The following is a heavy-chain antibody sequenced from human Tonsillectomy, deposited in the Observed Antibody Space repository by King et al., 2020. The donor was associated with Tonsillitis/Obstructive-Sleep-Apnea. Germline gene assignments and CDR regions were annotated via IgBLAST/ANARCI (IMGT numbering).Heavy chain of an antibody. D-gene: IGHD2-15*01. J-gene: IGHJ4*02. CDR1: GFTFSSYA. Sequence: QLVQSGGGVVQPGRSLRLSCAASGFTFSSYAMHWVRQAPGKGLEWVAVISYDGSNKYYADSVKGRFTFSRDNSKNTLYLQMNSLRADDTAMYYCARDQGWGGGTCGSSYFDYWGQGTLVTVSS. V-gene: IGHV3-30*04. CDR3: ARDQGWGGGTCGSSYFDY. CDR2: ISYDGSNK.